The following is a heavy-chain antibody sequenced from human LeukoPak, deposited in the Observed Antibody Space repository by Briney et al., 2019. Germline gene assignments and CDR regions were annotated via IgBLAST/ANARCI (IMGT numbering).Heavy chain of an antibody. CDR1: GGSFSGYY. CDR2: INHSGST. V-gene: IGHV4-34*01. CDR3: ARSIIGAEAGTLFFDY. D-gene: IGHD6-13*01. J-gene: IGHJ4*02. Sequence: ASETLSLTCAVYGGSFSGYYWSWIRQPPGEGLEWIGEINHSGSTNYNPSLKSRVTISVDTSKNQFSLKLSSVTAADTAVYYCARSIIGAEAGTLFFDYWGQGTLVTVSS.